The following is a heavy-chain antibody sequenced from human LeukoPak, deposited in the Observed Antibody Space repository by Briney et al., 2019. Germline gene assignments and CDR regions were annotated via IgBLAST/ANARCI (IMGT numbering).Heavy chain of an antibody. V-gene: IGHV3-30*02. CDR1: GFTFSTYA. D-gene: IGHD6-25*01. CDR2: IWPDGSKK. CDR3: AKISSSAESSFDY. Sequence: GGSLRLSCAASGFTFSTYAMHWVRQAPGKGLELVAFIWPDGSKKYYADSVKGRFAISRENSKNTVYLQMNDLRPEDTALYFCAKISSSAESSFDYWGQGTLLTVSS. J-gene: IGHJ4*02.